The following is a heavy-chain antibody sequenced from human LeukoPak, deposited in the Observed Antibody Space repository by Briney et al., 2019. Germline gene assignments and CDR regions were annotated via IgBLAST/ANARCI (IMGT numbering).Heavy chain of an antibody. J-gene: IGHJ4*02. D-gene: IGHD3-22*01. CDR1: GFTFSDFY. CDR3: ARAVSYYYDSSGYYQD. CDR2: ISRSGSTT. Sequence: AGGSLRLSCAASGFTFSDFYMSWIRQAPGKGLEWVSYISRSGSTTYYADSVRGRFTISRDNAKNSLYLQMNSLRAEDTAVYYCARAVSYYYDSSGYYQDWGQGILVTVSS. V-gene: IGHV3-11*01.